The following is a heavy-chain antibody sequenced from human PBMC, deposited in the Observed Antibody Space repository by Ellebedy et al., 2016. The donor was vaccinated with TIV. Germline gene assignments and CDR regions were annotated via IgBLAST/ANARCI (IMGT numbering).Heavy chain of an antibody. D-gene: IGHD3-22*01. J-gene: IGHJ6*02. CDR1: GFTFSSYS. CDR2: ISSSSSYI. Sequence: GGSLRLXXAASGFTFSSYSMNWVRQAPGKGLEWVSSISSSSSYIYYADSVKGRFTISRDNAKNTLYLQMNSLRAEDTAVYYCARVLDSSGYYAAYYYYGMDVWGQGTTVTVSS. V-gene: IGHV3-21*01. CDR3: ARVLDSSGYYAAYYYYGMDV.